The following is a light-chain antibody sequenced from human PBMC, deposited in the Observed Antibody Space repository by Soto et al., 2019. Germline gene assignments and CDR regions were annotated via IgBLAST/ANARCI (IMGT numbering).Light chain of an antibody. CDR1: QSISSW. J-gene: IGKJ1*01. Sequence: DIPITQSPSTPSASVGDRSTITFRASQSISSWLAWYQQKPGKAPKLLIYGASSLESGVPSRFSGSQSWTEFTLTISSLQPDDFATYYCQQYNSYSWTFGQGTKVDIK. CDR2: GAS. CDR3: QQYNSYSWT. V-gene: IGKV1-5*01.